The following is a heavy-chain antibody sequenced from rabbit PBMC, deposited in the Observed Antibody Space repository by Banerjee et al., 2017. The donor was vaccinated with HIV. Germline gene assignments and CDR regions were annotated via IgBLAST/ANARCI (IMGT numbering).Heavy chain of an antibody. V-gene: IGHV1S40*01. J-gene: IGHJ4*01. CDR3: ARDGGSSYHDYFNF. CDR2: IYTGSGSA. CDR1: GFSFSSSYW. D-gene: IGHD5-1*01. Sequence: QSLEESGGDLVKPGASLTLTCKASGFSFSSSYWICWVRQAPGKGLEWIACIYTGSGSALYVSWAKGRFTISKTSSTTVTLQMTSLTAADTATYFCARDGGSSYHDYFNFWGQGTLVTVS.